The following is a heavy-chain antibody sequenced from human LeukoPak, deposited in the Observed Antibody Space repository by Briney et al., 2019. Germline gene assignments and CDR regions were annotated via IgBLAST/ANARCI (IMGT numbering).Heavy chain of an antibody. CDR2: INNSGRT. D-gene: IGHD4-23*01. V-gene: IGHV4-34*01. CDR1: GGSFFGSH. CDR3: ARDPTTVVTLSYYFDF. J-gene: IGHJ4*02. Sequence: AETLSLTCAVSGGSFFGSHWNWVRQSPEKGLEWIGEINNSGRTNYNPSLKRRVTISVNTSKSQFFLKLTSGTAADTAVYYWARDPTTVVTLSYYFDFWGQGTLVTVSA.